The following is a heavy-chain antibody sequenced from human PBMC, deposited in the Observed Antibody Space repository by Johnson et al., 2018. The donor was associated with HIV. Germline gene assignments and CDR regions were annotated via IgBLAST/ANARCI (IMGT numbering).Heavy chain of an antibody. Sequence: VQLVESGGGLVQPGGSLRLSCAASGFTFSSYAMHWVRQAPGKGLEYVSAISSNGGSTYYANSVKGRFTISRDNSKNTLYLQMGSLRAEDMAVYYCTVAGNGGAFDIWGQGTLVTVSS. J-gene: IGHJ3*02. D-gene: IGHD6-19*01. V-gene: IGHV3-64*01. CDR2: ISSNGGST. CDR3: TVAGNGGAFDI. CDR1: GFTFSSYA.